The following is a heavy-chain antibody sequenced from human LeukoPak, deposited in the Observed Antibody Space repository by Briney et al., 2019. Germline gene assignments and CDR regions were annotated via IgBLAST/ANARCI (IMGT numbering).Heavy chain of an antibody. CDR1: GFTFSSYG. CDR2: IWYDGSNK. Sequence: PGRSLRLSCAASGFTFSSYGMHWVRQAPGKGLEWVAVIWYDGSNKYYADSVKGRFTISRDNSKNTLYLQMNSLRAEDTAVYYCAKDLTSSSFYSGDYWGQGTLVTVSS. V-gene: IGHV3-33*06. CDR3: AKDLTSSSFYSGDY. D-gene: IGHD2-2*01. J-gene: IGHJ4*02.